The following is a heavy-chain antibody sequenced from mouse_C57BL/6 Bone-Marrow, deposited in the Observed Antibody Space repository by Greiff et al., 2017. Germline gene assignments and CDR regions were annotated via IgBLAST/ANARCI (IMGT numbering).Heavy chain of an antibody. Sequence: QVQLKQPGAELVKPGASVKLSCKASGYTFTSYWMHWVKQRPGQGLEWIGMIHPNSGSTNYNEKFKSKATLTVDKSSSTAYMQLSSLTSEDSAVYYFARDDYPYYFDYWGQGTTLTVSS. CDR3: ARDDYPYYFDY. D-gene: IGHD2-4*01. J-gene: IGHJ2*01. CDR2: IHPNSGST. V-gene: IGHV1-64*01. CDR1: GYTFTSYW.